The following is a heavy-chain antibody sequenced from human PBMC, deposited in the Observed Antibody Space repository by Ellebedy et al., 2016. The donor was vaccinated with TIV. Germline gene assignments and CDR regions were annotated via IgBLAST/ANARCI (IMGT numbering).Heavy chain of an antibody. Sequence: ASVKVSCXASGYTFTSYGISWVRQAPGQGLEWMGWISAYNGNTNYAQKLQGRVTMTTDTSTSTAYMELRSLRSDDTAVYYCARDSMVRGVISPGGPIYYYYGMDVWGQGTTVTVSS. V-gene: IGHV1-18*01. CDR3: ARDSMVRGVISPGGPIYYYYGMDV. J-gene: IGHJ6*02. D-gene: IGHD3-10*01. CDR2: ISAYNGNT. CDR1: GYTFTSYG.